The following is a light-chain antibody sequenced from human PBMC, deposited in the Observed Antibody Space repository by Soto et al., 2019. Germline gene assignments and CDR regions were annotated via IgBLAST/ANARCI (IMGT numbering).Light chain of an antibody. Sequence: DIQMTQSPSTLPPSVVDRVTITSRASQSINRWLAWYQQKPGKAPRLLIYSASTIESGVPARFSGGGIGTEFSLSISSLQPEDFATYYCQQYGTSPYIFGQGTRLEIK. J-gene: IGKJ2*01. V-gene: IGKV1-5*03. CDR3: QQYGTSPYI. CDR2: SAS. CDR1: QSINRW.